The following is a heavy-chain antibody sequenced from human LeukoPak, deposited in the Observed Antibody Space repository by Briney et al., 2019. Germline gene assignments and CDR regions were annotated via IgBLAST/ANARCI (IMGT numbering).Heavy chain of an antibody. V-gene: IGHV3-23*01. D-gene: IGHD3-10*01. J-gene: IGHJ4*02. CDR3: ARVPGSYYVDFDY. Sequence: GGSLRLSCAASGFTLDSYAMGWVRRAPGKGLEWVSGISGSGDTTYYADSVKGRFTISRDSSKDTLYLQMNSLRVEDTAVYYCARVPGSYYVDFDYWGQGTLVTVSS. CDR2: ISGSGDTT. CDR1: GFTLDSYA.